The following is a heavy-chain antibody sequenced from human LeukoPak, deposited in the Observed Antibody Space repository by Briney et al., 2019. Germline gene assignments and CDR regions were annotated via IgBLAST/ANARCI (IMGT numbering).Heavy chain of an antibody. V-gene: IGHV3-21*01. D-gene: IGHD3-10*01. CDR2: IGIGSNYI. CDR3: ARPPYGLGTYYMEY. J-gene: IGHJ4*02. CDR1: GFTFSSYS. Sequence: PGGSLRLSCAASGFTFSSYSMNWVRQAPGKGLEWVSSIGIGSNYIYYADSVKGRFTISRDNAKNSLYLQMNSLRAEDTAVYYCARPPYGLGTYYMEYWGQGTLVTVSS.